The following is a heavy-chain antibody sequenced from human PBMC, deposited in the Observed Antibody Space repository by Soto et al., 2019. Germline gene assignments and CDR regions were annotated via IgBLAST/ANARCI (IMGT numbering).Heavy chain of an antibody. V-gene: IGHV3-23*01. CDR2: ISGSGGST. Sequence: GGSLRLSCAASGFTFSSYAMSWVRQAPGKGLEWVSAISGSGGSTYYADSVKGRFTISRDNSKNTLYLQMNSLRAEDTAVYYCAKFDYYGSGSKLWAATYYFDYWGQGTLVTVSS. CDR3: AKFDYYGSGSKLWAATYYFDY. CDR1: GFTFSSYA. D-gene: IGHD3-10*01. J-gene: IGHJ4*02.